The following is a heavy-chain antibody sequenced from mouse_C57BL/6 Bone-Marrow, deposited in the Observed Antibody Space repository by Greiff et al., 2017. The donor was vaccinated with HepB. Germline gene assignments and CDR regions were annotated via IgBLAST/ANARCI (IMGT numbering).Heavy chain of an antibody. J-gene: IGHJ3*01. CDR1: GFTFSDYG. CDR2: ISNLTYSI. V-gene: IGHV5-15*01. Sequence: EVQGVESGGGLVQPGGSLKLSCAASGFTFSDYGMAWVRQAPRKGPEWVAFISNLTYSIYYADTVTGRFTISRENAKNTLYLEMSSLRSEDTAMYYCARIYYYGSSSWFAYWGQGTLVTVSA. D-gene: IGHD1-1*01. CDR3: ARIYYYGSSSWFAY.